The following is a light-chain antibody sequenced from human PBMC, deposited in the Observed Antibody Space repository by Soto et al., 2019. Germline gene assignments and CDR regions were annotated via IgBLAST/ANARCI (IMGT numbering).Light chain of an antibody. CDR2: AAS. V-gene: IGKV1-17*01. J-gene: IGKJ1*01. Sequence: IQMTQSPSSLSASVGDRVTITCRASQGVRNDLDWFQQKPGKAPKLLIYAASNLQSGVPARFSGSGSGTEFTLTISSLQPEDFATYYCLQHNSYPRTFGRGTKVDIK. CDR1: QGVRND. CDR3: LQHNSYPRT.